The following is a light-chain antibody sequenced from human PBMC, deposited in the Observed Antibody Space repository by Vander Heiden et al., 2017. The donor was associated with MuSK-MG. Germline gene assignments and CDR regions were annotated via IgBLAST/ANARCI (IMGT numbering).Light chain of an antibody. CDR3: QQYNNGPPTYT. J-gene: IGKJ2*01. CDR2: GAS. Sequence: EIVMTKSPATLSVSPGERATLSCRASQSVNLNLAWYQQKPGQAPRLLIYGASTRATGIPARFSGRGSGIEFTLTITSLQPEDSAIYYCQQYNNGPPTYTFGQGTKLEIK. V-gene: IGKV3-15*01. CDR1: QSVNLN.